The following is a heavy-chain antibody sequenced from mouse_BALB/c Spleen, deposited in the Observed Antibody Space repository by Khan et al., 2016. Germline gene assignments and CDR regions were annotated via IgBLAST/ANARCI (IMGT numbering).Heavy chain of an antibody. CDR3: TFYVNIFAWFAY. Sequence: VRLQQSGAELVRSGASVKLSCTASGFNIKDFYIHWVKQRPEQGLEWIGWIDPEDGDTGYVPKFQGKATMTADTSSNTAYLQISSLTSEDTAVSSCTFYVNIFAWFAYWGQGTLVTVSA. J-gene: IGHJ3*01. D-gene: IGHD2-10*01. V-gene: IGHV14-4*02. CDR2: IDPEDGDT. CDR1: GFNIKDFY.